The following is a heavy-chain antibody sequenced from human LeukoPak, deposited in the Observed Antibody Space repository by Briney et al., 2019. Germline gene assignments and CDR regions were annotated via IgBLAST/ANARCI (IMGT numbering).Heavy chain of an antibody. V-gene: IGHV5-51*01. J-gene: IGHJ3*02. Sequence: GESLNISCKGSGYRFTTYWIAWVRQTPGKSLEFIDIIYPGDSETRYSPSFQGQVTISADKSITTAYLQWGSLKASDTAMYYCARSPRDGYHDAFDIWGQGTMLTVSS. D-gene: IGHD5-24*01. CDR3: ARSPRDGYHDAFDI. CDR1: GYRFTTYW. CDR2: IYPGDSET.